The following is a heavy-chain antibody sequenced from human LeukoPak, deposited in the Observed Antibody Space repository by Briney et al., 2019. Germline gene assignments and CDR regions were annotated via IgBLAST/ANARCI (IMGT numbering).Heavy chain of an antibody. V-gene: IGHV3-21*01. CDR3: ASLGSRDF. CDR2: ISGSSKSI. Sequence: GGSLRLSCAASGFTFSSYSMNWVRQAPGKGLEWVSSISGSSKSIYYADSVRGRFTISRDNAKNSLYLQMNSLRAEDTAVYYCASLGSRDFWGQGTLVTVSS. CDR1: GFTFSSYS. D-gene: IGHD3-10*01. J-gene: IGHJ4*02.